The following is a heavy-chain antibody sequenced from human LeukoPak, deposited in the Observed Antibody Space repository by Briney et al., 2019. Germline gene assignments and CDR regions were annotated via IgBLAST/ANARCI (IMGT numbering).Heavy chain of an antibody. V-gene: IGHV3-43*02. CDR2: ISGDGGST. Sequence: GGSLRLSCAASGFTFDHYAMHWVRQAPGKGLEWVSLISGDGGSTYYSDSVKGRFSISRDNSKNSLYLQINRMRTEDNALYYCAKDGVVVTADYYYYGMDVWGQGTTVTVSS. D-gene: IGHD2-21*02. J-gene: IGHJ6*02. CDR3: AKDGVVVTADYYYYGMDV. CDR1: GFTFDHYA.